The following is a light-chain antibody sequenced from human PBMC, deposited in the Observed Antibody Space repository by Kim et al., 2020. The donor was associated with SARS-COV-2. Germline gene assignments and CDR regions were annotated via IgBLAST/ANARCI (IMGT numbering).Light chain of an antibody. CDR1: QSISSNY. CDR3: QQYGTSPPT. CDR2: HTS. J-gene: IGKJ1*01. V-gene: IGKV3-20*01. Sequence: EIVLTQSPGTLSLSPGERATLSCRASQSISSNYLAWYQRKPGQAPRLLIYHTSNRATGIPDRFSGSGSGTDFTLTISRLEPEDFAVYFCQQYGTSPPTFGQGTKVDIK.